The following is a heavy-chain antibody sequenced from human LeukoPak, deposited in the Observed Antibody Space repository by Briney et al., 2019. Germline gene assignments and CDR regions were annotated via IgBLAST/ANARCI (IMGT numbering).Heavy chain of an antibody. CDR2: IRYDGSNK. CDR3: AKDRYYGSGSYYNGMDY. CDR1: GFTFSSYG. V-gene: IGHV3-30*02. D-gene: IGHD3-10*01. Sequence: GGSLRLSCAASGFTFSSYGMHWVRQAPGKGLEWVAFIRYDGSNKYYADSVKGRFTISRDNSKNTLYLQMNSLRAEDTAVYYCAKDRYYGSGSYYNGMDYWGQGTLVTVSS. J-gene: IGHJ4*02.